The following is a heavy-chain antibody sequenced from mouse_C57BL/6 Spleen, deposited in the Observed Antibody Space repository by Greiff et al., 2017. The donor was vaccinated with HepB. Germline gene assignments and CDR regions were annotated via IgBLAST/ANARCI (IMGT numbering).Heavy chain of an antibody. D-gene: IGHD3-2*02. CDR2: IYPRSGNT. V-gene: IGHV1-81*01. CDR1: GYTFTSYG. J-gene: IGHJ4*01. CDR3: ARRTAQAIYAMDY. Sequence: VQLQQSGAELARPGASVKLSCKASGYTFTSYGISWVKQRTGQGLEWIGEIYPRSGNTYYNEKFKGKATLTADKSSSTAYMELRSLTSEDSAVYFCARRTAQAIYAMDYWGQGTSVTVSS.